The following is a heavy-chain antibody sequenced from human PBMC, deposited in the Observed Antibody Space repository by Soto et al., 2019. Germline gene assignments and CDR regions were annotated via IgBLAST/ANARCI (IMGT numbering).Heavy chain of an antibody. Sequence: QVQLQESGPGLVKPSQTLSLTCTVSGDSISSGGYYWSWIRQHPGKGLEWIGYSYDNGGAYYSPSLKGRVVISVDRSENQFSLRLSSVTAADTAVYYGARVKGGTTRRAFDSWGQGTLVTVSS. CDR2: SYDNGGA. D-gene: IGHD1-7*01. CDR1: GDSISSGGYY. CDR3: ARVKGGTTRRAFDS. V-gene: IGHV4-31*03. J-gene: IGHJ4*02.